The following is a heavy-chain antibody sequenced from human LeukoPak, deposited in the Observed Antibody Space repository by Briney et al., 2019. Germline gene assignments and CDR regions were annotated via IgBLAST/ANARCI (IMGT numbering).Heavy chain of an antibody. Sequence: PGRSLRLSCAVSEFRFSNFGLSCVRQAPGEWLEWVSAIRRSDGSKHYADSVKGRFTISRDNSKNTMYLQMNGLRAEDTAVYYCARGLESKDTRPHYWGQGTLVSVST. CDR1: EFRFSNFG. D-gene: IGHD1-1*01. CDR3: ARGLESKDTRPHY. J-gene: IGHJ4*02. V-gene: IGHV3-23*01. CDR2: IRRSDGSK.